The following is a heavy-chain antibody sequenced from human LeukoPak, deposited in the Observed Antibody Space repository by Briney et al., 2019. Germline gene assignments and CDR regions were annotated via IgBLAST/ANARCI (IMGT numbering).Heavy chain of an antibody. V-gene: IGHV1-8*01. CDR2: MNPNSGNT. CDR1: GYTFTSYD. CDR3: AKGVEDTAMVPLFDY. D-gene: IGHD5-18*01. J-gene: IGHJ4*02. Sequence: ASVKVSCKASGYTFTSYDINWVRQATGQGLEWMGWMNPNSGNTGYAQKFQGRVTMTRNTSISTAYMELSSLRSEDTAVYYCAKGVEDTAMVPLFDYWGQGTLVTVSS.